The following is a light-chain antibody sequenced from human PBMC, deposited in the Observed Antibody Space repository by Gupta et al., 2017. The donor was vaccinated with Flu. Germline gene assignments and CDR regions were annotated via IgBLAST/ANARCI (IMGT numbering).Light chain of an antibody. CDR2: KAS. J-gene: IGKJ1*01. CDR1: QSISSC. Sequence: DIQMTQSPSTLSASVGDRVTITCQASQSISSCLAWYQQKPGKAPKLLIYKASSLESGVTSRFSGSGYGTEFTLTSSSRQADDFANYYCQQYNSYRTFGQGTKLEIK. V-gene: IGKV1-5*03. CDR3: QQYNSYRT.